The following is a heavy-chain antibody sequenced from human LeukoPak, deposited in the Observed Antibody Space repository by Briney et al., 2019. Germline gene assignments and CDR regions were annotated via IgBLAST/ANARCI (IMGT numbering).Heavy chain of an antibody. CDR2: IYTSGST. D-gene: IGHD2-2*01. Sequence: PSETLSLTCTVFGSISGYYWSWIRQPPGKGLEWIGYIYTSGSTNYNPSLESRVTISVDTSKNQFSLVLSSVTAADTAVYYCARQKCTSTSCLTKNAFDIWGQGTMVTVSS. CDR3: ARQKCTSTSCLTKNAFDI. CDR1: GSISGYY. J-gene: IGHJ3*02. V-gene: IGHV4-4*09.